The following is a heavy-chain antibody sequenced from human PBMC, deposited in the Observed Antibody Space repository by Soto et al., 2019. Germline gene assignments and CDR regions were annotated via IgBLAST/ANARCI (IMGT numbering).Heavy chain of an antibody. CDR1: GFTFSSYW. Sequence: GGSLRLSCAASGFTFSSYWMSWVRQAPGKGLEWVANIKQDGGEKYYVDSVKGRFTISRDNAKNSLYLQMNSLRAEDTAVYYCARDLVLMVYPAENYNWFDPWGQGTLVTVSS. CDR3: ARDLVLMVYPAENYNWFDP. V-gene: IGHV3-7*01. J-gene: IGHJ5*02. D-gene: IGHD2-8*01. CDR2: IKQDGGEK.